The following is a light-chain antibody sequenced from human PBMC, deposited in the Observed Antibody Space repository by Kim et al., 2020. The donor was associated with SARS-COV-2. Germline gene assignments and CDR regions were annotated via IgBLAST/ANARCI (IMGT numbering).Light chain of an antibody. Sequence: GDRVTITCRASQSISSYLNWYQQKPGKAPKLLIYAASSLQSGVPSRFSGSGSGTDFTLTISSLQPEDFATYYCQQSYSTPQTFGQGTKVDIK. CDR2: AAS. V-gene: IGKV1-39*01. CDR3: QQSYSTPQT. J-gene: IGKJ1*01. CDR1: QSISSY.